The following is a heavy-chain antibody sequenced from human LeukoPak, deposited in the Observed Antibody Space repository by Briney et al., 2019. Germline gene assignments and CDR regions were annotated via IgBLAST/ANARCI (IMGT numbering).Heavy chain of an antibody. V-gene: IGHV1-2*04. CDR2: INPNSGGT. D-gene: IGHD3-3*01. Sequence: GASVKVSCKASGYTFTGYYMHRVRQAPGQGLEWMGWINPNSGGTNYAQKFQGWDTMTRDTSISTAYMELSRLRSDDTAVYYCARGGRWSGYRTAFDYWGQGTLVTVSS. J-gene: IGHJ4*02. CDR3: ARGGRWSGYRTAFDY. CDR1: GYTFTGYY.